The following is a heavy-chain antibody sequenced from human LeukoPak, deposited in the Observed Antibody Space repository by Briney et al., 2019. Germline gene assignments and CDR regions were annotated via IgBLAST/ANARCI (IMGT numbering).Heavy chain of an antibody. Sequence: ASVKVSCKASGYTFTSYYMHWVRQAPGQGLEWMGIINPSGGSTSYAQKFQGRVTMTRDTSTSTVYMELSSLRSEDTAVYYCARASEEYYYDSSGYYFDYWGQGTLVTVSS. CDR2: INPSGGST. CDR3: ARASEEYYYDSSGYYFDY. J-gene: IGHJ4*02. CDR1: GYTFTSYY. D-gene: IGHD3-22*01. V-gene: IGHV1-46*01.